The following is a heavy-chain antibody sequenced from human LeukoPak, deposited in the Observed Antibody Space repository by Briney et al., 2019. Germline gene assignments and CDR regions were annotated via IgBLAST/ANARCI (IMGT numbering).Heavy chain of an antibody. J-gene: IGHJ4*02. D-gene: IGHD3-22*01. Sequence: PSETLSLTCTVSGYSISSGYYWGWIRQPPGKGLEWIGSIYHSGSTYYNPSLKSRVTISVDTSKNQFSLKLSSVTAADTAVYYCATTSYYYDSLDYWGQGTLVTVSS. CDR1: GYSISSGYY. CDR3: ATTSYYYDSLDY. CDR2: IYHSGST. V-gene: IGHV4-38-2*02.